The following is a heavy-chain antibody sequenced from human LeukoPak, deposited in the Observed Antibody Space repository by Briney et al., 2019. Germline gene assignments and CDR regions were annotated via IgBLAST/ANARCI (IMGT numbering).Heavy chain of an antibody. V-gene: IGHV3-20*04. D-gene: IGHD3-22*01. CDR1: GFTFDDFG. CDR3: ARAVAFSDSSNYQAYFAY. CDR2: INWNGDSL. J-gene: IGHJ4*02. Sequence: GGSLRLSCAASGFTFDDFGMNWVRQIPGRGLEWVSGINWNGDSLGYAASVKGRFTISRDNAKNSIYLQMDSPRVDATALYYCARAVAFSDSSNYQAYFAYWGPGTPVTVSP.